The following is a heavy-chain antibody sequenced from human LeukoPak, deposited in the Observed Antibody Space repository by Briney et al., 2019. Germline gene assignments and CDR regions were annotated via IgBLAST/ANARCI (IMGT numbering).Heavy chain of an antibody. CDR2: IKQDGSEK. Sequence: GGSLRLSCAASGFTFSSYWMSWVRQAPGKGVEGVANIKQDGSEKYYVDSVKGRFTISRDNAKNSLYLQMNSLRAEDTAVYYCARDAIAVAGTGIDYWGQGTLVIVSS. CDR1: GFTFSSYW. V-gene: IGHV3-7*03. D-gene: IGHD6-19*01. CDR3: ARDAIAVAGTGIDY. J-gene: IGHJ4*02.